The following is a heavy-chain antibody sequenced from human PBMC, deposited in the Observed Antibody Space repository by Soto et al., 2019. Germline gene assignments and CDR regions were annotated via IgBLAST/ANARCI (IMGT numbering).Heavy chain of an antibody. J-gene: IGHJ6*03. Sequence: GGSLRLSCAASGFTFTAYSMNWVRQAPGKGLEWVSYISSSTSTIYYADSVKGRFTISRDNAKNSLYLQMNSLRAEDTAVYYCARAGYMATRYYSYYMDVWGKGTTVTVSS. D-gene: IGHD1-1*01. CDR1: GFTFTAYS. CDR2: ISSSTSTI. CDR3: ARAGYMATRYYSYYMDV. V-gene: IGHV3-48*01.